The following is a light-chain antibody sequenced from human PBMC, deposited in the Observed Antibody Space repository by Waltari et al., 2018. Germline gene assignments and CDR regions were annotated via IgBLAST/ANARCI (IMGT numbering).Light chain of an antibody. CDR2: AAS. CDR1: QSISRH. Sequence: DIQMTLSPSSLSASVGDRVTITCRASQSISRHLNWYQQKSGKAPKFLIHAASSLQSGVPSRFSGSGSGTDFTLTISSLQPEDFATYYCQQSYNTPFTFGPGTKVDVE. V-gene: IGKV1-39*01. J-gene: IGKJ3*01. CDR3: QQSYNTPFT.